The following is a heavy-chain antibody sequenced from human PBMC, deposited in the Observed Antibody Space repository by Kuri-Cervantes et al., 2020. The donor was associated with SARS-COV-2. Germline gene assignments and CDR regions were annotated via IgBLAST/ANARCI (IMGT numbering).Heavy chain of an antibody. CDR2: IIPIFDIA. CDR3: ARVPLGLYDYIWGSYRQNREFDY. V-gene: IGHV1-69*10. J-gene: IGHJ4*02. Sequence: SVKVSCKASGGTFSSYAISWVRQAPGQGLEWMGGIIPIFDIANYAQKFQGRVTITADKSTSTAYMELSSLGSEDTAVYYCARVPLGLYDYIWGSYRQNREFDYWGQGTLVTVSS. CDR1: GGTFSSYA. D-gene: IGHD3-16*02.